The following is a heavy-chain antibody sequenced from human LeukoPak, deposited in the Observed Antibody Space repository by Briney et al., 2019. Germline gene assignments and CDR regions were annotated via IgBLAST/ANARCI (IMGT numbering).Heavy chain of an antibody. CDR2: IYYTGST. Sequence: SETLSLTCTVSGGSISSSSYYWGWIRQPPGKGLEWIGSIYYTGSTYYNPPLKSRITISADTSKNQFSLRLSSVTAADTAVYYCARDQSSRYHYYMDVWGEGTTVTVSS. CDR3: ARDQSSRYHYYMDV. J-gene: IGHJ6*03. V-gene: IGHV4-39*07. CDR1: GGSISSSSYY.